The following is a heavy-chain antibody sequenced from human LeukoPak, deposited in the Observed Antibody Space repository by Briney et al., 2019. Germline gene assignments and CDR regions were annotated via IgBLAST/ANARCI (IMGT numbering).Heavy chain of an antibody. J-gene: IGHJ4*02. Sequence: SETLSLTCAVYGGSFSGYYWSWIRQPPGKGLEWIGEINHSGSTNYNPSLKSRVTISVDTSKNQFSLKLSSVTAADTAVYYCARDRALNHPFGYNSFWGQGTLVTVSS. D-gene: IGHD5-24*01. CDR2: INHSGST. CDR3: ARDRALNHPFGYNSF. V-gene: IGHV4-34*01. CDR1: GGSFSGYY.